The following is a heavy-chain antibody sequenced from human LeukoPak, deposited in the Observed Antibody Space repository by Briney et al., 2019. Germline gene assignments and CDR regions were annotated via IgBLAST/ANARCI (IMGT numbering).Heavy chain of an antibody. CDR3: ARGAWPRGYDFWSGYYVPNWFDP. CDR1: GYTFTGYY. CDR2: INPNSGGT. V-gene: IGHV1-2*02. J-gene: IGHJ5*02. D-gene: IGHD3-3*01. Sequence: GASVKVSCKASGYTFTGYYMHWVRQAPGQGLEWMGWINPNSGGTNYAQKFQGRVTMTRDTSISTAYMELSRLRSDDTAVYYCARGAWPRGYDFWSGYYVPNWFDPWGQGTLVTVSS.